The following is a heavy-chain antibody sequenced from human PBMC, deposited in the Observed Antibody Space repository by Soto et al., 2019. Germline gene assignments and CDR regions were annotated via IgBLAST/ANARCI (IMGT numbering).Heavy chain of an antibody. CDR1: GGSVSSGSYY. CDR3: ASTTGTTFFLNHFDY. V-gene: IGHV4-61*01. CDR2: IYYSGST. J-gene: IGHJ4*02. Sequence: SETLSLTXTVSGGSVSSGSYYWSWVRQPPGKGLEWIGYIYYSGSTNYNPSLKSRVTISVDTSKNQFSLKLSSVTAADTAVYYCASTTGTTFFLNHFDYWGQGTLVTVS. D-gene: IGHD1-1*01.